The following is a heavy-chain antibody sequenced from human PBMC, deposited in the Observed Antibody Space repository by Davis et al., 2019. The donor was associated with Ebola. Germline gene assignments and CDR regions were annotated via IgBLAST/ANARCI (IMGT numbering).Heavy chain of an antibody. CDR3: GRHSSQGGNPGAFDI. CDR2: VYPGDSDT. CDR1: GYTFTTHW. J-gene: IGHJ3*02. D-gene: IGHD4-23*01. V-gene: IGHV5-51*01. Sequence: GESLKISCQASGYTFTTHWIGWVRQMPGKGLEWMGIVYPGDSDTRFSPSFRGRVTISADKSTSTAYLQWSSLRASDTATYYCGRHSSQGGNPGAFDIWGQGAMVTVSP.